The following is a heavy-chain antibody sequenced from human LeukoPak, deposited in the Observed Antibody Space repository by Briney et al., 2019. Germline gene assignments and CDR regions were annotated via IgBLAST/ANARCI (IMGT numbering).Heavy chain of an antibody. CDR3: AKDFRTNYYDSSGYYYFDY. Sequence: GGSLRLSCAASGFTVSSHYMSWVRQAPGKGLEWVSYISSSGSTIYYADSVKGRFTISRDNAKNSLYLQMNSLRAEDTAVYYCAKDFRTNYYDSSGYYYFDYWGQGTLVTVSS. V-gene: IGHV3-11*01. J-gene: IGHJ4*02. CDR2: ISSSGSTI. CDR1: GFTVSSHY. D-gene: IGHD3-22*01.